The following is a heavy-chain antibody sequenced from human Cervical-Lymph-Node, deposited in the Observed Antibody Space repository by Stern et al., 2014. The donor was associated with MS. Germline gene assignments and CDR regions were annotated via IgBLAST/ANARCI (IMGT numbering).Heavy chain of an antibody. D-gene: IGHD3-10*01. Sequence: QVQLQESGPGLVKPSETLSLTCNVSGGSISGYYWTWIRQSPGRGLERLGAVFFSGTTKDNPSLKSRVAISVDTFKNQFSLKLKSVTAADTAVYYCARDASSHYYDSGSSFDYWGQGTLVTVSS. V-gene: IGHV4-59*13. CDR1: GGSISGYY. J-gene: IGHJ4*02. CDR3: ARDASSHYYDSGSSFDY. CDR2: VFFSGTT.